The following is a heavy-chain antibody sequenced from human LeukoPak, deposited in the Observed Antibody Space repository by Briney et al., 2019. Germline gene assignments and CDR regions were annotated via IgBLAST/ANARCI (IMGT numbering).Heavy chain of an antibody. J-gene: IGHJ4*02. CDR2: INPNSGAT. CDR3: AREEVTGASDY. Sequence: APVKVSCRASGYTFTGYYIHWVRQAPGQGLEWMGWINPNSGATNYAQKFQGRITMTRDTSITTAYMEMSGLISDDTAVYYCAREEVTGASDYWGQGTLVTVSS. CDR1: GYTFTGYY. V-gene: IGHV1-2*02. D-gene: IGHD1-1*01.